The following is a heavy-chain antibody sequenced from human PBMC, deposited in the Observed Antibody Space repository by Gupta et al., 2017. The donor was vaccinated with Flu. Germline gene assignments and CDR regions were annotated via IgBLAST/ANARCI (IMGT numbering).Heavy chain of an antibody. D-gene: IGHD3-10*01. CDR3: AKKDGYGSGSYSWFDP. Sequence: CGRHWVRQAPGKGLEWVAVISYDESNRYYADSVKGRFTISRDNSKSTLYLEMNSLRAEDTAVYYCAKKDGYGSGSYSWFDPWGQGTVVTVSS. CDR2: ISYDESNR. J-gene: IGHJ5*02. V-gene: IGHV3-30*18. CDR1: CG.